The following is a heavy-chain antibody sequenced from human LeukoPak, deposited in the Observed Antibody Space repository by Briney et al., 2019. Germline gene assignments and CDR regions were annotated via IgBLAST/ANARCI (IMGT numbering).Heavy chain of an antibody. CDR2: IYSGGST. Sequence: PAGGSLRLSCAASGFTVSSNSMSWVRQAPGKGLEWVSVIYSGGSTYYADSVKGRFTISRDDSKNTLYLQLNSLRAQDTAVYYCARDSGYNYDYWGQGTLVTVSS. CDR3: ARDSGYNYDY. CDR1: GFTVSSNS. J-gene: IGHJ4*02. D-gene: IGHD5-24*01. V-gene: IGHV3-66*01.